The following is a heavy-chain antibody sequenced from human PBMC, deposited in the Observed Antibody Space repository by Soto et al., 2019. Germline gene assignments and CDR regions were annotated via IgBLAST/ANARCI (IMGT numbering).Heavy chain of an antibody. CDR1: GYTFTSYG. V-gene: IGHV1-18*01. Sequence: QVQLVQSGAEVKKPGASVKVSCKASGYTFTSYGISWVRQAPGQGLEWMGWISAYNGNTNYAQKLQGRVTMTTDTSTSTAYMERRSLRSDDTAVYYCARDRWLSKAVADLSIDCWGQGTLVTVSS. J-gene: IGHJ4*02. CDR2: ISAYNGNT. CDR3: ARDRWLSKAVADLSIDC. D-gene: IGHD6-19*01.